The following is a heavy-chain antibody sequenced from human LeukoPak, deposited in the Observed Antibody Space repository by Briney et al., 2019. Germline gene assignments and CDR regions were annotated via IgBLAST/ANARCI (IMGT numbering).Heavy chain of an antibody. V-gene: IGHV3-33*08. CDR2: IWYGGSNK. D-gene: IGHD1-14*01. J-gene: IGHJ3*02. CDR1: GFTFSSYG. CDR3: GRTQTDYAFDI. Sequence: PGGSLRLSCAASGFTFSSYGMHWVRQAPGKGLEWGSVIWYGGSNKYYADSVKGRFTISRDNSKNTLYLQMNSLRAEDTAVYYCGRTQTDYAFDIWGQGTMVTVSS.